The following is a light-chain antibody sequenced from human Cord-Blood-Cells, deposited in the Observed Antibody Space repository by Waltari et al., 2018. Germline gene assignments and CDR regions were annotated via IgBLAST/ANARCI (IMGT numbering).Light chain of an antibody. CDR2: GAS. CDR3: QQYGSSPWT. V-gene: IGKV3-20*01. CDR1: QIVSSSY. J-gene: IGKJ1*01. Sequence: EIVLTQSPGTRSLSPGERATLSCRASQIVSSSYLAWYQPKPGQAPRLLIYGASSRATGIPDMFSGSGSGTDFTLTISRLEPEDFAVYYCQQYGSSPWTFGQGTKVEIK.